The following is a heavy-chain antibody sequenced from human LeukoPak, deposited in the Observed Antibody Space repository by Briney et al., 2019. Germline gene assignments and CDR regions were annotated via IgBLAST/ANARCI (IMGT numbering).Heavy chain of an antibody. V-gene: IGHV4-59*01. J-gene: IGHJ4*02. Sequence: PSETLSLTCTVSGGSISSYYWLWIRQPPGKGREWIGYIYYSGSTNYNPSLKSRVTISVDTSKNQFSLKLSSVTAEDTAVYYCARGGDKYGSGVKYYFDYWGQGTLVTVSS. CDR3: ARGGDKYGSGVKYYFDY. D-gene: IGHD3-10*01. CDR1: GGSISSYY. CDR2: IYYSGST.